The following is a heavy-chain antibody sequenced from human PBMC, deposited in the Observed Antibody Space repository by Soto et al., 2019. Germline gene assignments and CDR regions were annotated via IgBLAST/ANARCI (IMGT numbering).Heavy chain of an antibody. CDR3: ARRLNIAVADDAFDI. V-gene: IGHV1-2*04. CDR1: GYTFTGYY. CDR2: INPNSGGT. J-gene: IGHJ3*02. D-gene: IGHD6-19*01. Sequence: ASVKVSCKASGYTFTGYYMHWVRQAPGQGLEWMGWINPNSGGTNYAQKFQGWVTMTRDTSISTAYMELSRLRSDDTAVYYCARRLNIAVADDAFDIWGQGTMVTLSS.